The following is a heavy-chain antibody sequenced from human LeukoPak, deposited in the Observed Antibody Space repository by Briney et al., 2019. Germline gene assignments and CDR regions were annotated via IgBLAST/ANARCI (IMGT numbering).Heavy chain of an antibody. CDR2: IYYSGST. V-gene: IGHV4-61*01. CDR1: GGSVSSGSYY. D-gene: IGHD3-22*01. Sequence: SETLSLTCTVSGGSVSSGSYYWSWIRQPPGKGLEWIGYIYYSGSTNYNPSLKSRVTISVDTSKNQFSLKLSSVTAADTAVYYCAIHLYYYDSSGYYPIDAFDIWGQGTMVTVSS. J-gene: IGHJ3*02. CDR3: AIHLYYYDSSGYYPIDAFDI.